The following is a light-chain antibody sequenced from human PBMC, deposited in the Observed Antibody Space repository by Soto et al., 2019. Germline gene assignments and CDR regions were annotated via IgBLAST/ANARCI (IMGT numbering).Light chain of an antibody. V-gene: IGKV3-20*01. J-gene: IGKJ1*01. CDR1: QSVSSSY. CDR2: GAS. Sequence: EIVLTQSPGTLSLSPGEIATLSCRAIQSVSSSYLAWYQQKPGQAPRLLIYGASSRATGIPDRFSGSGSGTDFTLTISRLEPEDIAVYYCQQYGSSPPRTFGQGTKVDI. CDR3: QQYGSSPPRT.